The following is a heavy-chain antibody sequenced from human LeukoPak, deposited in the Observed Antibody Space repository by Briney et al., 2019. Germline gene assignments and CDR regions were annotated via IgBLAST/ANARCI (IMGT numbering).Heavy chain of an antibody. D-gene: IGHD4-17*01. Sequence: AXVKVSCKAXGYTFTXYDINWVRQATGQGLEWMGWMNPNSGNTGYAQKFQGRVTMTRNTSISTAYMELSSLRSEDTAVYYCAREKSYGDYGPDYYYGMDVWGQGTTVTVSS. CDR3: AREKSYGDYGPDYYYGMDV. CDR1: GYTFTXYD. V-gene: IGHV1-8*01. CDR2: MNPNSGNT. J-gene: IGHJ6*02.